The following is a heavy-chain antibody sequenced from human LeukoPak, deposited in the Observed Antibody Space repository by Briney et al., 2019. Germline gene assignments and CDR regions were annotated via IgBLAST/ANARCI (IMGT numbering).Heavy chain of an antibody. Sequence: SQTLSLTCTVSGGSICSGGYYWSWIRQHPGKGLEWIGYIYYSGSTYYNPSLKSRVTISVDTSKNQFSLKLSSVTAADTAVYYCARAAVVTAILNALDIWGQGTMVTVSS. D-gene: IGHD2-21*02. CDR3: ARAAVVTAILNALDI. J-gene: IGHJ3*02. CDR2: IYYSGST. CDR1: GGSICSGGYY. V-gene: IGHV4-31*02.